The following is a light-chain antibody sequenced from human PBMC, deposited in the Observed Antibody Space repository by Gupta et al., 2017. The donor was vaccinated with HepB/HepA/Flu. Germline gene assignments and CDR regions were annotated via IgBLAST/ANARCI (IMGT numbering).Light chain of an antibody. V-gene: IGKV2-28*01. Sequence: DNVMTQSPLSLPVTPGEPASISCRSSQSLLHSNGYNYLDWYLQKPGQSPQLLIYLGSTRASGVPHTFSGSGSGTDFTLKISRVEAEDVGVYYCRQALQTPFTFGEGTKVEIK. J-gene: IGKJ4*01. CDR3: RQALQTPFT. CDR2: LGS. CDR1: QSLLHSNGYNY.